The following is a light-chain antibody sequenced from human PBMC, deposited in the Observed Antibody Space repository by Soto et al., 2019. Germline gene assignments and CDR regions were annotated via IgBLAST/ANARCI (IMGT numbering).Light chain of an antibody. CDR3: QSYDNNSDYV. V-gene: IGLV1-40*01. CDR2: GNS. Sequence: QSVLTQPPSVSGAPGQRVTISCTGSSSNIGAHYDVHWYQQLPGTAPKLLIYGNSNRPSGVPDRFSGSKSGTSASLAITGLQAEDEADYYCQSYDNNSDYVFGTGTKVTVL. CDR1: SSNIGAHYD. J-gene: IGLJ1*01.